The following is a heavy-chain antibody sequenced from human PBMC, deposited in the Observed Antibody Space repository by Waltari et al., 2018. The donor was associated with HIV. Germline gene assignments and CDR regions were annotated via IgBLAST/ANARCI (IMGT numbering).Heavy chain of an antibody. CDR1: GFTFGDYA. CDR2: IGSKAYEGTT. CDR3: TCPDILTSYSYWYFDL. Sequence: EVQLVESGGGLVQPGRSLRLSCTASGFTFGDYAMSWLRQAPGTGVMWVGLIGSKAYEGTTQYAASGKGRFSKSGDDSKSIADLQMNSLHTEYTVVYYSTCPDILTSYSYWYFDLWGRGTLVTVTS. V-gene: IGHV3-49*03. D-gene: IGHD3-9*01. J-gene: IGHJ2*01.